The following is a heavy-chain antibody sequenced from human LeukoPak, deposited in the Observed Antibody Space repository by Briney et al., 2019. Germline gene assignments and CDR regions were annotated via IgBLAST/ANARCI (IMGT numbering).Heavy chain of an antibody. CDR1: GGSISSYY. V-gene: IGHV4-59*01. CDR2: IYYSGST. CDR3: ARESVGGDGGFDY. J-gene: IGHJ4*02. Sequence: SEALSLTCTVSGGSISSYYWSWIRQPPGKGLEWIGYIYYSGSTNYNPSHKSRVTISVDTSKNQFSLKLSSVTAADTAVYYCARESVGGDGGFDYWGQGTLVTVSS. D-gene: IGHD2-21*02.